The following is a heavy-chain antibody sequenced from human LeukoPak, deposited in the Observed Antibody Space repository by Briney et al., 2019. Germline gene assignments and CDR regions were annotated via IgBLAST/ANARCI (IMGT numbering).Heavy chain of an antibody. CDR2: MNPNSGNT. J-gene: IGHJ4*02. Sequence: ASVKVSCKASGYTFTSYDINWVRQATGQGLEWMGWMNPNSGNTGYAQKFQGRVTITRNTSISTAYMELSSLRSEDTAVYYCAKFIRLRWYSYFDYWGQGTLVTVSS. CDR3: AKFIRLRWYSYFDY. D-gene: IGHD4-23*01. CDR1: GYTFTSYD. V-gene: IGHV1-8*03.